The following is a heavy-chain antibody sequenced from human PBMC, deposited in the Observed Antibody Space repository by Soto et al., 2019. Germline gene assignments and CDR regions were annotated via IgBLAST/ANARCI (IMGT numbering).Heavy chain of an antibody. CDR3: ARHSRTFYYETPEGHFDF. J-gene: IGHJ4*01. Sequence: SETLSLTCTVSGGSISSYYWSWIRQPPGKGLEWIGYIYYSGVTYYNPSLKSRLTISVDTSQKQFSLRLSSVAAPDTAVYFCARHSRTFYYETPEGHFDFWGHGTLVTVSS. V-gene: IGHV4-59*08. D-gene: IGHD3-22*01. CDR2: IYYSGVT. CDR1: GGSISSYY.